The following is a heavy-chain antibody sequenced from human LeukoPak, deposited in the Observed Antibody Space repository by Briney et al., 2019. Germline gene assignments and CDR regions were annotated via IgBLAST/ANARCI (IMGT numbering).Heavy chain of an antibody. V-gene: IGHV4-59*12. CDR2: VYYSGST. Sequence: SETLSLTCTVSGGSISSYYWSWIRQPPGKGLEWIGYVYYSGSTNYNPSLKSRVIMSVDTSKNQFSLKLSSVTAADTAVYYCARDRHLGQLTPFDIWGQGTMVTVSS. J-gene: IGHJ3*02. CDR1: GGSISSYY. CDR3: ARDRHLGQLTPFDI. D-gene: IGHD5-18*01.